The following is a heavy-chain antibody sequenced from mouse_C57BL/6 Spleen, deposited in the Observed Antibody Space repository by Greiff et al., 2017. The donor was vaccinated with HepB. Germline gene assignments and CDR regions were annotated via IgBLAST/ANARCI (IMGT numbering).Heavy chain of an antibody. CDR3: ARGGGLRQGYYYAMDY. Sequence: VQLQQSGAELMKPGASVKLSCKATGYTFTGYWIEWVKQRPGHGLEWIGEILPGSGSTNYNEKFKGKATFTADPSSNTAYMQLSSLTTEDSAIYYCARGGGLRQGYYYAMDYWGQGTSVTVSS. D-gene: IGHD2-4*01. V-gene: IGHV1-9*01. CDR2: ILPGSGST. J-gene: IGHJ4*01. CDR1: GYTFTGYW.